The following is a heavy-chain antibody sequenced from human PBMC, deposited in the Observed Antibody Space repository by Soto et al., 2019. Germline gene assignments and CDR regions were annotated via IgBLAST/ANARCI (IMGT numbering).Heavy chain of an antibody. J-gene: IGHJ4*02. Sequence: QGQLVESGGGLVQPGGSLRLSCAASGYIFSDYYMTWIRQAPGKGLEWVSYISTSVTIISYADSVKGRFTISRDDAKNSLYMQMNSLRADDTAIYYCARAGVSRWSLDYWGQGTLVTGSS. CDR1: GYIFSDYY. CDR3: ARAGVSRWSLDY. D-gene: IGHD6-19*01. V-gene: IGHV3-11*01. CDR2: ISTSVTII.